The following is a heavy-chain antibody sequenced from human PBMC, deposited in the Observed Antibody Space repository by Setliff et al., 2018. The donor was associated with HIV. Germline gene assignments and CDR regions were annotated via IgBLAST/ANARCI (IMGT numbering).Heavy chain of an antibody. CDR1: GYTFIDYY. J-gene: IGHJ3*02. CDR2: INPSGGST. V-gene: IGHV1-46*01. D-gene: IGHD1-26*01. Sequence: ASVKVSCKASGYTFIDYYMHWVRQAPGQGLEWMGMINPSGGSTSYAQNFQGRVTMTRDTSTHTVYMELSRLGSDDTAVYYCARGNRVGANDAFDIWGQGTMVTVSS. CDR3: ARGNRVGANDAFDI.